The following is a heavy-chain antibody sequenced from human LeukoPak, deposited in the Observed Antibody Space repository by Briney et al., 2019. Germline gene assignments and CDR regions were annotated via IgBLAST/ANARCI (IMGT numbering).Heavy chain of an antibody. CDR2: IGDNGGDT. D-gene: IGHD1-1*01. CDR1: GFXXXNFA. CDR3: GRDWKLDY. Sequence: XLXXXXSGFXXXNFAMSWVRQAPGKGLEWVSAIGDNGGDTKYAASVKGRFTIYRDNSRNTLYLQMNSLGVEDTAIYYCGRDWKLDYWGQGTLVTVSS. V-gene: IGHV3-23*01. J-gene: IGHJ4*02.